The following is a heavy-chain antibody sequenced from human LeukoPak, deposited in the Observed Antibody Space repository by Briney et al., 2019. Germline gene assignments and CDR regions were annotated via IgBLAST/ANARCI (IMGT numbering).Heavy chain of an antibody. J-gene: IGHJ4*02. CDR1: GLSISSYY. Sequence: PSETLSLTCTVSGLSISSYYWSGMGQPAGKGLEWIGRIYTSGSTNYNPSLKSRVTMSVATSKNQSSLKLSSVTAADTAVYYCARHFPAIAVAGPAFGYWGQGTPVTVAS. CDR3: ARHFPAIAVAGPAFGY. CDR2: IYTSGST. V-gene: IGHV4-4*07. D-gene: IGHD6-19*01.